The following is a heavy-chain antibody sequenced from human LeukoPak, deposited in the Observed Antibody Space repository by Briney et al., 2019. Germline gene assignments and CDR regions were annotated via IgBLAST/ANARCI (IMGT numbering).Heavy chain of an antibody. CDR1: GFTFSDYY. V-gene: IGHV3-11*04. Sequence: PGGSLRLSCAASGFTFSDYYMSWIRQAPGKGLEWVSYISSSGSTIHYADSVKGRFTISRDNAKNSLYLQMNSLRAEDTAVYYCARDGGYSSSWYLRSGYFDYWGQGTLVTVSS. J-gene: IGHJ4*02. CDR3: ARDGGYSSSWYLRSGYFDY. D-gene: IGHD6-13*01. CDR2: ISSSGSTI.